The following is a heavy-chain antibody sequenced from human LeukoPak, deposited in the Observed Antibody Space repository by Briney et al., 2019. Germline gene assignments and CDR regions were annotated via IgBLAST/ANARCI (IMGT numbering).Heavy chain of an antibody. CDR2: IYYSGST. D-gene: IGHD1-26*01. CDR3: ARLKVGATGCVDY. V-gene: IGHV4-31*03. CDR1: GGSISSGGYY. J-gene: IGHJ4*02. Sequence: SEPLSLTCTVSGGSISSGGYYWSWIRQHPGKGLEWIGYIYYSGSTYYNPSLKSRVTISVDTSKNQFSLKLSSVTAADTAVYYCARLKVGATGCVDYWGQGTLVTVSS.